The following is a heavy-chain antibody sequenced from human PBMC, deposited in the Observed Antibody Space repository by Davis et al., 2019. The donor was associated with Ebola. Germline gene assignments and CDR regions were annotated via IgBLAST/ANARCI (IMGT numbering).Heavy chain of an antibody. CDR1: GFTVSSNY. CDR3: ARGRYRGIVVVVAAIDY. D-gene: IGHD2-15*01. J-gene: IGHJ4*02. Sequence: GESLKISCAASGFTVSSNYMSWVRQAPGKGLEWVAVISYDGSNKYYADSVKGRFTISRDNSKNTLYLQMNSLRAEDTAVYYCARGRYRGIVVVVAAIDYWGQGTLVTVSS. V-gene: IGHV3-30-3*01. CDR2: ISYDGSNK.